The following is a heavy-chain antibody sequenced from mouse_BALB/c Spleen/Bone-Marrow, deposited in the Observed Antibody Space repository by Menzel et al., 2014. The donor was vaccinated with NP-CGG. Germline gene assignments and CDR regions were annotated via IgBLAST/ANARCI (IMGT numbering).Heavy chain of an antibody. Sequence: VQLQQPGPELVKPGASVKISCKTSGYTFTEYTMHWVKRSHGKSLEWIGGINPNNGGTSYNQKFKGKATLTVDKSSSTAYMELRSLTSEDSAVYYCARSYGYERSWFAYWGQGTLVTVSA. J-gene: IGHJ3*01. CDR3: ARSYGYERSWFAY. CDR2: INPNNGGT. CDR1: GYTFTEYT. D-gene: IGHD2-2*01. V-gene: IGHV1-18*01.